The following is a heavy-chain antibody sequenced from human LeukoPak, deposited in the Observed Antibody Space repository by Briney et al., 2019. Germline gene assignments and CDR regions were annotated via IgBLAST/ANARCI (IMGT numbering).Heavy chain of an antibody. CDR1: GFTFDDYG. D-gene: IGHD2-2*01. CDR3: ARVNPTPLSVDIVVVPAANLFDY. Sequence: GGSLRLSCAASGFTFDDYGMSWVRQAPGKGLEWVSGINWNGGSTGYADSVKGRFTISRDNAKNSLYLQMNSLRAEDTALYHCARVNPTPLSVDIVVVPAANLFDYWGQGTLVTVSS. CDR2: INWNGGST. J-gene: IGHJ4*02. V-gene: IGHV3-20*01.